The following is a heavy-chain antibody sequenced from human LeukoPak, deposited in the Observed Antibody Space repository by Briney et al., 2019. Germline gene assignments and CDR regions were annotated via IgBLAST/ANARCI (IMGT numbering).Heavy chain of an antibody. Sequence: PSQTLSLLCTVSGRSISSGGYYWSWIPQHPGKGLEWIGYIYCSGSTYYNPSLKSRLTISLDTSKSQISLKLSSVTAADTAVYYCARGLAAYSSPKNLDYWGQGTLVTVSS. CDR3: ARGLAAYSSPKNLDY. J-gene: IGHJ4*02. D-gene: IGHD6-13*01. CDR2: IYCSGST. CDR1: GRSISSGGYY. V-gene: IGHV4-31*03.